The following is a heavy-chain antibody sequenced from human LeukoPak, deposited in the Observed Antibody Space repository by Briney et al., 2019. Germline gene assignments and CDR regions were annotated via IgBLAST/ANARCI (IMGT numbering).Heavy chain of an antibody. J-gene: IGHJ4*02. V-gene: IGHV4-59*01. CDR2: IYYSGSTYYSGST. CDR1: GGSISSYY. CDR3: ARDVGATPGYFDY. D-gene: IGHD1-26*01. Sequence: SETLSLTCTVSGGSISSYYSTWIRQPPGKGLEWIGYIYYSGSTYYSGSTNYNPSLKSRVTISVDTSKNQFSLKLSSVTAADTAVYYCARDVGATPGYFDYWGQGTLVTVSS.